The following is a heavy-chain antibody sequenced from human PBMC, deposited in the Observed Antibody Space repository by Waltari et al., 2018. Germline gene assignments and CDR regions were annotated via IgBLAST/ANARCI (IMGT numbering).Heavy chain of an antibody. D-gene: IGHD3-3*01. V-gene: IGHV1-69*08. CDR1: QGPFRSYA. CDR3: AREYDFWSGYYTGNYGMDV. Sequence: QVQLVESGAAVKKPGTSVNVSCKASQGPFRSYAISWARQAAGQGVEWMGRLVPICGTANYARKLQCRVTVTADKSTSTAYMELSSLISEDTAVSYCAREYDFWSGYYTGNYGMDVWGQGTTVTVSS. CDR2: LVPICGTA. J-gene: IGHJ6*02.